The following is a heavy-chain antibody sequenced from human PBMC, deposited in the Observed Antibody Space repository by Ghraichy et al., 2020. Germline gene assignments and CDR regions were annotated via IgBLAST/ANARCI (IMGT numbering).Heavy chain of an antibody. V-gene: IGHV4-4*07. CDR1: GSSISSYY. D-gene: IGHD4-23*01. Sequence: GSLRLSCTVSGSSISSYYGSWIRQPAGKGLEWIGRIYNDGITNYNPALQSRVTMSVDTSKNQYSLILRSVTAADTAVYYCAANYGVNSWLDPWGQGTLVTVSS. J-gene: IGHJ5*02. CDR3: AANYGVNSWLDP. CDR2: IYNDGIT.